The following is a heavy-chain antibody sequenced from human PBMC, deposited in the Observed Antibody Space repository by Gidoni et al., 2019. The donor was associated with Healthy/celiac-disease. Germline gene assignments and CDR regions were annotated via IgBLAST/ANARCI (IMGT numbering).Heavy chain of an antibody. V-gene: IGHV3-9*01. D-gene: IGHD3-22*01. CDR3: AKGNYYDSSGYLGPDAFDI. CDR2: ISWNSGSI. CDR1: GFTFEDYA. Sequence: EVQLVESGGGLVQPGRSLRLSCEASGFTFEDYAMHWVRQAPGKGLEWVSGISWNSGSIGYADSVKGRFTISRDNAKNSLYLQMNSLRAEDTALYYCAKGNYYDSSGYLGPDAFDIWGQGTMVTVSS. J-gene: IGHJ3*02.